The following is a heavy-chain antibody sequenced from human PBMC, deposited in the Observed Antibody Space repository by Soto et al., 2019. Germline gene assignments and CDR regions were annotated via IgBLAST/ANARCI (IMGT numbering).Heavy chain of an antibody. CDR3: AKVGQDYDYGDYGVWQNYYYYGMDV. D-gene: IGHD4-17*01. CDR1: GFTFSSYG. Sequence: GGSLRLSCAASGFTFSSYGMHWVRQAPGKGLEWVAVISYDGSNKYYADSVKGRFTISRDNSKNTLYLQMNSLRAEDTAVYYCAKVGQDYDYGDYGVWQNYYYYGMDVWGQGTTVTVSS. CDR2: ISYDGSNK. J-gene: IGHJ6*02. V-gene: IGHV3-30*18.